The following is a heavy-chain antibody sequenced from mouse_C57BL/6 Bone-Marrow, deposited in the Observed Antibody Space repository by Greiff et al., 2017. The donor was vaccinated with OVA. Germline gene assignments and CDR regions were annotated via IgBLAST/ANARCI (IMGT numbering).Heavy chain of an antibody. D-gene: IGHD1-1*01. CDR2: IRNKANNHAT. V-gene: IGHV6-6*01. J-gene: IGHJ1*03. CDR3: TRSYYYGSFWYFDV. Sequence: EVKVVESGGGLVQPGGSMKLSCAASGFTFSDAWMDWVRQSPEKGLEWVAEIRNKANNHATYYAESVKGRFTISRDDSKSSVYLQMNSLRAKDTGIYYCTRSYYYGSFWYFDVWGTGTTVTVSS. CDR1: GFTFSDAW.